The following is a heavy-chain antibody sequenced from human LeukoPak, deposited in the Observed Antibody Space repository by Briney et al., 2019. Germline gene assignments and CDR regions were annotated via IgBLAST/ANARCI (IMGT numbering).Heavy chain of an antibody. Sequence: GGSLRLSCAASGFTFSSYAMSWVRQAPGKGLEWVSAISGSGGSTNYADSVKGRVTVSRDNSKSTLYLQMNSLRAEDTAVYYCAKSSYYDSSGYYREYYFDYWGQGTLVTVSS. CDR1: GFTFSSYA. J-gene: IGHJ4*02. CDR3: AKSSYYDSSGYYREYYFDY. D-gene: IGHD3-22*01. CDR2: ISGSGGST. V-gene: IGHV3-23*01.